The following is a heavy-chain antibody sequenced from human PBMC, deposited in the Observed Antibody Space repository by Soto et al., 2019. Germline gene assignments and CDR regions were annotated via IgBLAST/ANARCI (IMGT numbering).Heavy chain of an antibody. CDR3: AKDLWEGYDYFDY. D-gene: IGHD5-12*01. CDR2: INAGNGDT. Sequence: ASVKVSCKASGYTFTSYPMHWVRQAPGQGLEWMGWINAGNGDTKYSQKFQGRVTISRDNSKNTLYLQMNSLRAEDTAVYYCAKDLWEGYDYFDYWGQGTLVTVSS. CDR1: GYTFTSYP. J-gene: IGHJ4*02. V-gene: IGHV1-3*01.